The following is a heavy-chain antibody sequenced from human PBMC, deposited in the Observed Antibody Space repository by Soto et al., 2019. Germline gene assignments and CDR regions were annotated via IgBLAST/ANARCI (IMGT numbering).Heavy chain of an antibody. CDR2: INHSGST. J-gene: IGHJ6*03. V-gene: IGHV4-34*01. Sequence: SETLSLTCAVYGGSFSGYYWSWIRQPPGKGLEWIGEINHSGSTNYNPSLKSRVTISVDTSKNQFSLMLSSVTAADTAVYYCARGPYVKQQLVRSIYYYYMDVWGKGTTVTVSS. CDR1: GGSFSGYY. CDR3: ARGPYVKQQLVRSIYYYYMDV. D-gene: IGHD6-13*01.